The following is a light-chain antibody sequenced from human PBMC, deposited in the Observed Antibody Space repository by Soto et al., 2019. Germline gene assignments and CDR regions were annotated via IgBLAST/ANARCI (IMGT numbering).Light chain of an antibody. CDR3: QQYNNWPPIT. CDR1: QSVSSNS. Sequence: EIVLTQSPDTLSLSPGERATLSCRASQSVSSNSLAWYQQKPGQAPRLLIYGASSRATGIPDRFSGSGSGTDFTLTISRLEPEDFAVYFCQQYNNWPPITFGQGTRLEIK. J-gene: IGKJ5*01. V-gene: IGKV3-20*01. CDR2: GAS.